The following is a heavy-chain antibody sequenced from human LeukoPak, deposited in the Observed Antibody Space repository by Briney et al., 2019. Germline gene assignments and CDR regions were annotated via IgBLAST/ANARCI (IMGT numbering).Heavy chain of an antibody. CDR3: AREYCSSTSCYPDI. V-gene: IGHV1-18*01. J-gene: IGHJ3*02. CDR2: ISAYNGNT. CDR1: VYTFTSYG. Sequence: ASVNVSCKASVYTFTSYGISWVRQAPGQGLEWMGWISAYNGNTNYAQKLQGRVTMTTDTSTSTAYMELRSLRSDDTAVYYCAREYCSSTSCYPDIWGQGTMVTVSS. D-gene: IGHD2-2*01.